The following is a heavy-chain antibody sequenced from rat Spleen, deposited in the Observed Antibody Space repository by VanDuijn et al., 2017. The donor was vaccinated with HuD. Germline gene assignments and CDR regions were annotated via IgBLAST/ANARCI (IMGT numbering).Heavy chain of an antibody. Sequence: EVQLVESGGGLVQPGRSLKISCAASGFIFSDYHLAWVRQAPTKGLEWVASISYDGGSTYYRDSVKGRCTISRENAKSILYLQMDSLRSEDTATYYCARHGTLGWYFDFWGPGTMVTVSS. CDR2: ISYDGGST. J-gene: IGHJ1*01. V-gene: IGHV5-7*01. CDR1: GFIFSDYH. CDR3: ARHGTLGWYFDF. D-gene: IGHD4-6*01.